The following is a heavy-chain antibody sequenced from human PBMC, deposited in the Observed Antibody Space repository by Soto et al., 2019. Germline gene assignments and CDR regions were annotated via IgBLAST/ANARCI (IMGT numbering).Heavy chain of an antibody. J-gene: IGHJ4*02. CDR1: GYTFTSYA. V-gene: IGHV1-3*01. CDR2: INAGNGNT. Sequence: ASVKVSFKASGYTFTSYAMHWVRQAPGQRLEWMGWINAGNGNTKYSQKFQGRVTITRDTSASTAYMELSSLRSEDTAVYYCARAQSSGPVDYWGQGTLVTVSS. D-gene: IGHD3-22*01. CDR3: ARAQSSGPVDY.